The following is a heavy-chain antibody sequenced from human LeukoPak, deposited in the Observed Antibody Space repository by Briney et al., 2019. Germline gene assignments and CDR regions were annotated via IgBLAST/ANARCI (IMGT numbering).Heavy chain of an antibody. J-gene: IGHJ4*02. V-gene: IGHV4-38-2*01. Sequence: SETLSLTCAVSGYSISSGYYWGWIRQPPGKGLEWIGSIYHSGSTYYNPSLKSRVTISVDTSKNQFSLKLSSVTAADTAVYYCARSTAGTFDFDYWGQGTLVTVSS. CDR1: GYSISSGYY. CDR2: IYHSGST. CDR3: ARSTAGTFDFDY. D-gene: IGHD6-19*01.